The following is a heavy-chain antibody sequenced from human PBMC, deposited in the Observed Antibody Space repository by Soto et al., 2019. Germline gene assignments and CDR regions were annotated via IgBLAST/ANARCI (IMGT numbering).Heavy chain of an antibody. V-gene: IGHV3-23*01. D-gene: IGHD1-1*01. J-gene: IGHJ3*02. CDR3: AKDIQGRGATTGDDAFDS. CDR1: EFTFSNYA. CDR2: ISSSGGTT. Sequence: GSLRLSCVGSEFTFSNYAMNWVRQAPGEGPEWVSLISSSGGTTYYADSVKGRFSISRDNSKNTLYLQMNSLRVEDTAIYYCAKDIQGRGATTGDDAFDSRGQATMVTVSS.